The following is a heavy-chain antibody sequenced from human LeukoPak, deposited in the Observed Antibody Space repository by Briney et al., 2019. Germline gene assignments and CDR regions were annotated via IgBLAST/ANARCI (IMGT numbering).Heavy chain of an antibody. CDR1: GYTFTSYY. Sequence: ASVKVSCKASGYTFTSYYMHWARQAPGQGLEWMGIINPSGGSTSYAQKFQGRVTMTRDTSTSTVYMELSSLRSEDTAVYYCARGGYYGSGSYYSPLNWFDPWGQGTLVTVSS. J-gene: IGHJ5*02. CDR3: ARGGYYGSGSYYSPLNWFDP. CDR2: INPSGGST. V-gene: IGHV1-46*01. D-gene: IGHD3-10*01.